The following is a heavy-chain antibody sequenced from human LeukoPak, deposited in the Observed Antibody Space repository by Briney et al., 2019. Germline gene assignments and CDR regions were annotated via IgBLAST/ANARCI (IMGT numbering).Heavy chain of an antibody. Sequence: PSETLSLTCTVPGGSISSYYWSWIRQPPGKGLEWIGYIYYSGSTNYNPSLKSRVTISVDTSKNQFSLKLSSVTAADTAVYYCARGRITMVRGAHPWGQGTLVTVSS. D-gene: IGHD3-10*01. CDR3: ARGRITMVRGAHP. V-gene: IGHV4-59*01. CDR2: IYYSGST. CDR1: GGSISSYY. J-gene: IGHJ5*02.